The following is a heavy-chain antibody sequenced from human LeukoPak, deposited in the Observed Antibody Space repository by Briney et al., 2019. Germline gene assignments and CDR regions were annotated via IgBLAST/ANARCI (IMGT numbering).Heavy chain of an antibody. Sequence: GGSLRLSCAASGFTFDDYAMHWVRQAPGKGLEWVSGISWNSGSIGYADSVKGRFTISRDNSKNTLYLQMNSLRAEDTAVYYCARDQRNRGGYFDYWGQGTLVTVSS. CDR3: ARDQRNRGGYFDY. J-gene: IGHJ4*02. V-gene: IGHV3-9*01. CDR2: ISWNSGSI. CDR1: GFTFDDYA. D-gene: IGHD1-14*01.